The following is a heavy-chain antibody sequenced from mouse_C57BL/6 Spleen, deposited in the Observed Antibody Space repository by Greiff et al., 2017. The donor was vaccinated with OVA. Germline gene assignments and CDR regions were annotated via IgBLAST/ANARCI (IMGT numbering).Heavy chain of an antibody. V-gene: IGHV2-6-1*01. CDR1: GFSFTSYG. CDR3: ARHYYGSSYWYFDV. CDR2: IWSDGST. Sequence: VKLMESGPGLVAPSQSLSITCTVSGFSFTSYGVHWVRQPPGKGLEWLVVIWSDGSTTYNSALISSLSISKDNSKSQVFLKMNSLQTDDTARYYCARHYYGSSYWYFDVWGTGTTVTVSS. D-gene: IGHD1-1*01. J-gene: IGHJ1*03.